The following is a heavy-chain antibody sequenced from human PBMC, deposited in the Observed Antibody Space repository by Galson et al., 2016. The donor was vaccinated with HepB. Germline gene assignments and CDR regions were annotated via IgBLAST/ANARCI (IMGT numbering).Heavy chain of an antibody. Sequence: SLRLSCAASGFPYRNYAMSWVRQAPGKGLEWVSVISGSGGTTFSADSVKGRFSISRDNSQNTLELQMNSLRAEDTAVYYCVKIFDFLNGWIDHWGQGTLVTVSS. D-gene: IGHD3-3*01. CDR1: GFPYRNYA. J-gene: IGHJ4*02. CDR2: ISGSGGTT. V-gene: IGHV3-23*01. CDR3: VKIFDFLNGWIDH.